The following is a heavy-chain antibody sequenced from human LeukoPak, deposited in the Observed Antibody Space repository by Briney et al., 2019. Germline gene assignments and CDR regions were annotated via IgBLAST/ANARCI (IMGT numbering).Heavy chain of an antibody. D-gene: IGHD6-19*01. CDR1: GGSFSGYY. Sequence: SETLSLTCAVYGGSFSGYYWSWIRQPPGKGLEWIGEINHSGSTNYNPSLKSRVTISVDTSKNQFSLKLSSVTAADTAVYYCARSVLMGGWWVVLLVRVGVDYWGQGTLVTVS. CDR3: ARSVLMGGWWVVLLVRVGVDY. J-gene: IGHJ4*02. V-gene: IGHV4-34*01. CDR2: INHSGST.